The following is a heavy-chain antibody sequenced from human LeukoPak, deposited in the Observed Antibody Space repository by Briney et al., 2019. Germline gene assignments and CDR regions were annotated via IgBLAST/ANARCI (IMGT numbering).Heavy chain of an antibody. CDR2: ISAYNGNT. D-gene: IGHD3-10*01. CDR1: GYTFTSYG. CDR3: ARDRGFTMVRGEYVNWFDP. V-gene: IGHV1-18*01. Sequence: GASVKVSCKASGYTFTSYGISWVRQAPGQGLEWMGWISAYNGNTNHAQKLQGRVTMTTDTSTSTAYMELRSLRSDDTAVYYCARDRGFTMVRGEYVNWFDPWGQGTLVTVSS. J-gene: IGHJ5*02.